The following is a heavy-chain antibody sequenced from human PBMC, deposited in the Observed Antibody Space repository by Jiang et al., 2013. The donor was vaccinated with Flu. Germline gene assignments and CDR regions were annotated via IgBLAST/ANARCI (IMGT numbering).Heavy chain of an antibody. J-gene: IGHJ6*02. CDR2: ISTYSANT. V-gene: IGHV1-18*01. CDR1: GYTFTNYG. CDR3: ASCSKVLRYFDWLGVNGMDV. D-gene: IGHD3-9*01. Sequence: SVKVSCKASGYTFTNYGFSWVRQAPGQGLEWMGWISTYSANTDHAQKFQGRVTITADKSTSTAYMELSSLRSEDTAVYYCASCSKVLRYFDWLGVNGMDVWGQGTTVTVSS.